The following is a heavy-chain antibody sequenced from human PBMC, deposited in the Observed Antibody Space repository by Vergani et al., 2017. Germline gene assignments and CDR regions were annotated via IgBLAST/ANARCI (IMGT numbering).Heavy chain of an antibody. CDR2: ISYDGSNK. J-gene: IGHJ4*02. V-gene: IGHV3-30*14. Sequence: QVQLVESGGGVVQPGRSLRLSCAASGFTFSSYAMHWVRQAPGKGLEWVAVISYDGSNKYYAGSVKGRFTISRENAKNSLYLQMNSLRAGDTAVYYCARGAGTDYYFDYWGQGTLVTVSS. CDR1: GFTFSSYA. CDR3: ARGAGTDYYFDY. D-gene: IGHD6-19*01.